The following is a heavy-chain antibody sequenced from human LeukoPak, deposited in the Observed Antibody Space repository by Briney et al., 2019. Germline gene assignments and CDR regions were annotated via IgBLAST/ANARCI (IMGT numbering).Heavy chain of an antibody. D-gene: IGHD5-18*01. CDR1: GFIFSNYA. CDR2: ISGSGGST. J-gene: IGHJ6*03. CDR3: AKAIGYSYGSYYYMDV. V-gene: IGHV3-23*01. Sequence: PGGSLRLSCAASGFIFSNYAMSWVRQAPGKGLEWVSTISGSGGSTYYADSVKGRFTISRDNSRDTLYLQMNSLRAADTAVYSCAKAIGYSYGSYYYMDVWGKGTTVTVSS.